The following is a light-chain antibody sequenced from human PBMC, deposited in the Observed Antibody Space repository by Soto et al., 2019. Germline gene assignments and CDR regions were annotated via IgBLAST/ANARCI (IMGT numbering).Light chain of an antibody. J-gene: IGKJ1*01. CDR3: QQDNNLPRT. CDR2: GAS. V-gene: IGKV3-15*01. Sequence: EMVRTQSPATRSVSPGERATLSCRASQSVSSNLAWYQQKPGQAPRLLIYGASTRATGIPARFSGSGSGTEFTLTISSLQSEDFAVYYCQQDNNLPRTFGQGTKVDIK. CDR1: QSVSSN.